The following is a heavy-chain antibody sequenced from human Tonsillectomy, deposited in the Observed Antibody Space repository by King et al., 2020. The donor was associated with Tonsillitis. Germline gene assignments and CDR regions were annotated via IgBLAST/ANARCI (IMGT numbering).Heavy chain of an antibody. V-gene: IGHV4-59*08. CDR2: IYYSGST. CDR1: GGSISSYY. J-gene: IGHJ5*02. CDR3: ARHHVRARAHWFDP. D-gene: IGHD3-10*02. Sequence: QLQESGPGLVKPSETLSLTCTVSGGSISSYYWSWTRQPPGKGLEWIGYIYYSGSTNYNPSLKSRVTISVDTSKNQFSLKLSSVTAADTAVYYCARHHVRARAHWFDPWGQGTLVTVSS.